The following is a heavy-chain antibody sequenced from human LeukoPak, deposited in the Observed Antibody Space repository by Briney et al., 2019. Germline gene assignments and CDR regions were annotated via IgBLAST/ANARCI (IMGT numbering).Heavy chain of an antibody. V-gene: IGHV3-53*01. Sequence: GGSLRLSCAASGFTVRSIYMTWVRQTPGKGLEWVSSFYSGGSSYYADSVKGRFIISRDSSTDTLYLQMNSLRVEDTAVYFCARDRGYGYGFFDYWGQGTLVTVSS. J-gene: IGHJ4*02. CDR3: ARDRGYGYGFFDY. CDR2: FYSGGSS. CDR1: GFTVRSIY. D-gene: IGHD5-18*01.